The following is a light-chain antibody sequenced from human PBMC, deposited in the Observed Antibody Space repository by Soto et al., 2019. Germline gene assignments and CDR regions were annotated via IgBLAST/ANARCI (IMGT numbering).Light chain of an antibody. CDR2: GAF. V-gene: IGKV3D-15*01. CDR3: QQSSNWPPIT. CDR1: QSVSSN. Sequence: EIVMTQSPATLSVSPVERATLSCRTSQSVSSNLAWYQHKPGQGPRLLIYGAFTRATGIPDRFSGSGSGTDFTLTIRSLEPEDAAVYYCQQSSNWPPITFGQGTRLEIK. J-gene: IGKJ5*01.